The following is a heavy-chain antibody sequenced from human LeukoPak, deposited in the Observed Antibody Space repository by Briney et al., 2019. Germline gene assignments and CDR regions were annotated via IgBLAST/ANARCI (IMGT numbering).Heavy chain of an antibody. CDR1: GFTVSSNY. Sequence: GGSLRLSCAASGFTVSSNYMSWVRQAPGKGLEWVSVIYSGGSTYYADSVKGRFTISRDNSKSTLYLQMNSLRAEDTAVYYCARGHYYYDSSGYLRDYDAFDIWGQGTMVTVSS. D-gene: IGHD3-22*01. J-gene: IGHJ3*02. CDR2: IYSGGST. V-gene: IGHV3-53*01. CDR3: ARGHYYYDSSGYLRDYDAFDI.